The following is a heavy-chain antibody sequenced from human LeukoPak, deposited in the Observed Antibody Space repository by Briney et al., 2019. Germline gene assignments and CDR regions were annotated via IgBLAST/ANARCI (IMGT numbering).Heavy chain of an antibody. Sequence: GGSLRLSCAASGFTISSYSMNWVRQAPGKGLDWVSSISSSSSYIYYADSVKGRFTISRDNAKNSLYLQMNSLRAEDTAVYYCAREGITGTAYFDYWGQGTLVTVSS. V-gene: IGHV3-21*01. CDR3: AREGITGTAYFDY. CDR1: GFTISSYS. CDR2: ISSSSSYI. D-gene: IGHD1-20*01. J-gene: IGHJ4*02.